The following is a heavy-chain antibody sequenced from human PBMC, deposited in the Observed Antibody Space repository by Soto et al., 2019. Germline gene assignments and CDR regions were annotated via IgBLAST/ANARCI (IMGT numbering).Heavy chain of an antibody. D-gene: IGHD3-3*02. CDR3: AKDCVIGTIIYYFHP. CDR1: GFTFSTYA. CDR2: FSGSGGDT. Sequence: GGSLRLSCAASGFTFSTYATIWVRQAPGKGLGWVSGFSGSGGDTNYADSVMGRCTVSRDNTKNTLYLQMNSLRVEATAVYYCAKDCVIGTIIYYFHPWGQGALVTVSS. J-gene: IGHJ4*02. V-gene: IGHV3-23*01.